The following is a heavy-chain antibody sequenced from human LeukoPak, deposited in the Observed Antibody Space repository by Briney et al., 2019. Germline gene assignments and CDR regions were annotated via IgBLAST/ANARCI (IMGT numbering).Heavy chain of an antibody. J-gene: IGHJ4*02. Sequence: GASVKVSCKASGYTFTGYYMHWVRQAPGQRLEWMGWINAGNGNTNYAQKLQGRVTMTTDTSTSTAYMELRSLRSDDTAVYYCARLTGTWVTDGPTHHYFDYWGQGTLVTVSS. CDR1: GYTFTGYY. V-gene: IGHV1-18*04. CDR3: ARLTGTWVTDGPTHHYFDY. CDR2: INAGNGNT. D-gene: IGHD2-21*02.